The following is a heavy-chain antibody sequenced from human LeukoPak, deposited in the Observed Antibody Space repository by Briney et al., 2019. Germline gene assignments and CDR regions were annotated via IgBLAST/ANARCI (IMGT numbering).Heavy chain of an antibody. Sequence: GGSLRLSCAASGFTFSSYAMSWVRQAPGKGLEWASGISGPGGGTYYGDSVKGRFTISRDNSKNTVHLQMNSLRAEDTAIYYCATEYYYDSSGYYPRNMGYWDQGTLVTVSS. D-gene: IGHD3-22*01. CDR1: GFTFSSYA. J-gene: IGHJ4*02. V-gene: IGHV3-23*01. CDR2: ISGPGGGT. CDR3: ATEYYYDSSGYYPRNMGY.